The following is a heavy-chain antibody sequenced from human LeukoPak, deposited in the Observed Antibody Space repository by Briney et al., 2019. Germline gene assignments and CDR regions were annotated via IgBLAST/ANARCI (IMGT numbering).Heavy chain of an antibody. CDR1: GGSISRSSYY. D-gene: IGHD3-22*01. CDR3: ARGPYSYDSSGAFDI. J-gene: IGHJ3*02. Sequence: SETLSLTCTVSGGSISRSSYYWGWIRQTPGKGLEWIGSIYYRGSTYYKSSLKSRVTISLDTSKNQFSLKLSSVTAADTAVYFCARGPYSYDSSGAFDIWGQGTMVTVSS. V-gene: IGHV4-39*07. CDR2: IYYRGST.